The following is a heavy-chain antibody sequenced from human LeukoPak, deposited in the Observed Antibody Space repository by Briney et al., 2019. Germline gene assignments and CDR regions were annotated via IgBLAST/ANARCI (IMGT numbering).Heavy chain of an antibody. D-gene: IGHD5-24*01. Sequence: SETLSLTCTVSGGSISSYYRSWIRQPPGKGLEWIGYIYYSESTNYNPSLKSRVTISVDTSKNQFSLKLSSVTAADTAVYYCARCGYNFYFDYWGQGTLVTVSS. CDR2: IYYSEST. CDR1: GGSISSYY. CDR3: ARCGYNFYFDY. J-gene: IGHJ4*02. V-gene: IGHV4-59*01.